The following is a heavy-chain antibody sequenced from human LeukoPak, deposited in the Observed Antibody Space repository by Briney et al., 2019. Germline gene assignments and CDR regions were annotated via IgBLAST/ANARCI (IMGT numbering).Heavy chain of an antibody. CDR2: IYYSGST. CDR3: ARLRGYDSSGYYASLYYYYMDV. Sequence: PSETLSLTCTVSGGSISSYYWSWIRQPPGKGLERIGYIYYSGSTNYNPSLKSRVTISVDTSKNQFSLKLSSVTAADTAVYYCARLRGYDSSGYYASLYYYYMDVWGKGTTVTVSS. D-gene: IGHD3-22*01. V-gene: IGHV4-59*08. J-gene: IGHJ6*03. CDR1: GGSISSYY.